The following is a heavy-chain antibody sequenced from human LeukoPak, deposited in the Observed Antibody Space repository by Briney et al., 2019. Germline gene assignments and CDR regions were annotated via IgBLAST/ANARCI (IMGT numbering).Heavy chain of an antibody. CDR2: ISAYNGNT. D-gene: IGHD3-10*01. J-gene: IGHJ4*02. Sequence: ASVKVSCKASGYTFTSYGISWVRQAPGQGLEWMGWISAYNGNTNYAQKLQGRVTMTTDTSTSTAYMELRSLRSDDTAVYYCAKDLGRKGINMVRGGIKTPDYWGQGTLVTVSS. CDR1: GYTFTSYG. CDR3: AKDLGRKGINMVRGGIKTPDY. V-gene: IGHV1-18*01.